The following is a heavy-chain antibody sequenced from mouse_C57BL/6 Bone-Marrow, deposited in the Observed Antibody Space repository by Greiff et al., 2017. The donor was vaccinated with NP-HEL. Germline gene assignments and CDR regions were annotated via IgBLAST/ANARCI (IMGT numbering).Heavy chain of an antibody. Sequence: VQLQQSGAELVRPGASVKLSCTASGFNIKDDYMHWVKQRPEQGLEWIGWIDPENGDTEYAPKFQGKATITADTSSNTAYLQLSSLTSEDTAVYYCTKGGDYDGRAFAYWGQGTLVTVSA. V-gene: IGHV14-4*01. CDR1: GFNIKDDY. J-gene: IGHJ3*01. D-gene: IGHD2-4*01. CDR3: TKGGDYDGRAFAY. CDR2: IDPENGDT.